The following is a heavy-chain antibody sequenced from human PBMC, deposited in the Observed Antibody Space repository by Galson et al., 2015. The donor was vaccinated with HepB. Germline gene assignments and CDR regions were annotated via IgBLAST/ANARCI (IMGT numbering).Heavy chain of an antibody. CDR1: GYTFTSYG. Sequence: SVKVSCKASGYTFTSYGMNWVRQAPGRGLEWMGWINTNTGNPTYAQGFTGWFVFSLDTSVSTAYLQISSLKAEDTAVYYCARDANRIAAGGYYYYYYMDVWGKGTTVTVSS. J-gene: IGHJ6*03. CDR3: ARDANRIAAGGYYYYYYMDV. CDR2: INTNTGNP. D-gene: IGHD6-13*01. V-gene: IGHV7-4-1*02.